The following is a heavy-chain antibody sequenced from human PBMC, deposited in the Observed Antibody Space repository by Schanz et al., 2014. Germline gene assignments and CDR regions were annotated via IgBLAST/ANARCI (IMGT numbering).Heavy chain of an antibody. CDR2: ISSGGGNT. Sequence: EVQLLESGGGLVQPGGSLRLSCAASGFTFSTHAMSWVRQAPGKGLEWVSSISSGGGNTYYADSVKGRFTISRDNSKNTVYIQMNSLRAEDTAVYYCARGGPAYYFDDWGQGTLVTVSS. V-gene: IGHV3-23*01. CDR3: ARGGPAYYFDD. CDR1: GFTFSTHA. J-gene: IGHJ4*02.